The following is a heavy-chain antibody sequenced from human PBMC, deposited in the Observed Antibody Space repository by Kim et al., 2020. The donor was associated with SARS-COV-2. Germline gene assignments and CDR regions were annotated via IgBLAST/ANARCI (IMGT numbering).Heavy chain of an antibody. V-gene: IGHV3-9*01. D-gene: IGHD6-13*01. CDR1: GFTFDDYA. CDR2: ISWNSGSI. CDR3: AKDIGNWYSSISVGQH. Sequence: GGSLRLSCAASGFTFDDYAMHWVRQAPGKGLEWVSGISWNSGSIGYADSVKGRFTISRDNAKNSLYLQMNSLRAEDTALYYCAKDIGNWYSSISVGQHWGQGTLVTVSS. J-gene: IGHJ1*01.